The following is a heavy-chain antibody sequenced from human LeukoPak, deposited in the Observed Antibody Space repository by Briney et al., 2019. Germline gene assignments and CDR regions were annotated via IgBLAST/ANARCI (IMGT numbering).Heavy chain of an antibody. CDR3: AGCRGGGWQNYFDT. D-gene: IGHD2-15*01. CDR2: ISYSGST. CDR1: GGSISSYY. Sequence: PSETLSLTCTVSGGSISSYYWSWSRQPPGKGLEWIGYISYSGSTNYNPSLKSRVTMSVDTSKNQFSLKLSSVTAADTAVYYCAGCRGGGWQNYFDTWGQGTLVTVSS. V-gene: IGHV4-59*08. J-gene: IGHJ5*02.